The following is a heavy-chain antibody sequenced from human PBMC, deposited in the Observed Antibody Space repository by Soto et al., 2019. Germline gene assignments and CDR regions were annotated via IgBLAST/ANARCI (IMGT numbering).Heavy chain of an antibody. V-gene: IGHV1-58*01. CDR2: IVFGSGNT. CDR1: GLTFRNFA. CDR3: AAESMQVVTSAGDY. D-gene: IGHD2-21*02. J-gene: IGHJ4*02. Sequence: SGKVSCKASGLTFRNFAVQWVRQARGQRPEWTGWIVFGSGNTNYSQKLQERVTLTRDTSTNTVYMELRRLGIEDTAVYYCAAESMQVVTSAGDYWGQGTRVTVSS.